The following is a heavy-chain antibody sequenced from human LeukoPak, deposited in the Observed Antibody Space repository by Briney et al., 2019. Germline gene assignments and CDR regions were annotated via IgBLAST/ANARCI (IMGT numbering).Heavy chain of an antibody. CDR2: IWYDGSNK. J-gene: IGHJ4*02. Sequence: GGSLRLSCAASGFTFSSYGMHWVCQAPGKGLEWVAVIWYDGSNKYYADSVEGRFTISRDNSKNTLYLQMNSLRAEDTAVYYCAKDLIAAAGTKHLDYWGQGTLVTVSS. D-gene: IGHD6-13*01. V-gene: IGHV3-33*06. CDR1: GFTFSSYG. CDR3: AKDLIAAAGTKHLDY.